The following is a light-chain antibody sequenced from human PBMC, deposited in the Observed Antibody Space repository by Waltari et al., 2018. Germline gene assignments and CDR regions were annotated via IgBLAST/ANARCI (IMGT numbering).Light chain of an antibody. CDR3: SAWDSSLSAWV. CDR2: RNN. CDR1: SNNVGNQG. V-gene: IGLV10-54*04. Sequence: QAGLTQPPSVSKGLRQTATLTCTGNSNNVGNQGAAWLQQHQGHPPKLLSYRNNNRPSGISERFSASRSGNTASLTITGLQPEDEADDYCSAWDSSLSAWVFGGGTKLTVL. J-gene: IGLJ3*02.